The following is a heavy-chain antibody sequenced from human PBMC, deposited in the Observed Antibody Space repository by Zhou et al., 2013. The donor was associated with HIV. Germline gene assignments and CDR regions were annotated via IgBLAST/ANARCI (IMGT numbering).Heavy chain of an antibody. CDR1: GGSISSYY. Sequence: QVQLQESGPGLVKPSETLSLTCTVSGGSISSYYWSWIRQPPGKGLEWIGYIYTSGSTNYNPSLKSRVTISVDTSKNQFSLKLSSVTAADTAVYYCARGGFSFRAEFDPWGQGTLVTVSS. CDR3: ARGGFSFRAEFDP. CDR2: IYTSGST. V-gene: IGHV4-4*09. J-gene: IGHJ5*02. D-gene: IGHD2-2*01.